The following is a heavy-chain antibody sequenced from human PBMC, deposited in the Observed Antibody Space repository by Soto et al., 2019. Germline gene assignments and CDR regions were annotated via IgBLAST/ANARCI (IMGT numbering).Heavy chain of an antibody. D-gene: IGHD6-19*01. Sequence: VSSVKVSCNASGYTFTNSYIHCVRQSSGQGLEWMGIIDPSGGGTSYAQKLQGRLTMTRDTSTSTVYMELSSLRSEDTAVYYYARESVECSGCKCWG. CDR3: ARESVECSGCKC. CDR1: GYTFTNSY. CDR2: IDPSGGGT. J-gene: IGHJ6*01. V-gene: IGHV1-46*01.